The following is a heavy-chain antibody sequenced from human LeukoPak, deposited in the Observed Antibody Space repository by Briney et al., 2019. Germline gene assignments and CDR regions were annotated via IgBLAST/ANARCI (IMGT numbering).Heavy chain of an antibody. CDR1: GYSFTSYW. J-gene: IGHJ6*03. V-gene: IGHV5-51*01. D-gene: IGHD3-10*01. Sequence: GESLKISCKGSGYSFTSYWIGWVRQMPGKGLEWMGIIYPGDPDTRYSPSFQGQVTISADKSISTAYLQWSSLKASDTAMYYCARHIMVRGVDYYYYMDVWGKGTTVTVSS. CDR2: IYPGDPDT. CDR3: ARHIMVRGVDYYYYMDV.